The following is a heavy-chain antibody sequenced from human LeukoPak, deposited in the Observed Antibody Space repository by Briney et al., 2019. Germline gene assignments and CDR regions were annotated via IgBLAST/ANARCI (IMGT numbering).Heavy chain of an antibody. V-gene: IGHV3-9*01. CDR3: ARERRGMDV. CDR1: GFTFDDYA. Sequence: PGRSLRLSCAASGFTFDDYAMHWVRHAPGKGLEWVSGISWNSGSIGYADSVKGRFTISRDNAKNSLYLQMNSLRAEDTAVYYCARERRGMDVWGKGTTVTISS. D-gene: IGHD3-10*01. J-gene: IGHJ6*03. CDR2: ISWNSGSI.